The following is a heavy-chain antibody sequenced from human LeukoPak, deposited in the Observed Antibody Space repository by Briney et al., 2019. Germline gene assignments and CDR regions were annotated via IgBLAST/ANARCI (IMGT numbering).Heavy chain of an antibody. CDR1: GVSISSHY. CDR2: MFDREST. J-gene: IGHJ4*02. Sequence: KPSETLSLTCTVSGVSISSHYGSWIRQPPGKGLEWIASMFDRESTKDNLSLKSRINLPAATSKTQFSLRLSSVTAADTAVYCGATIKRGSIYGYFDFWGQGILVTVSS. D-gene: IGHD5-18*01. V-gene: IGHV4-59*11. CDR3: ATIKRGSIYGYFDF.